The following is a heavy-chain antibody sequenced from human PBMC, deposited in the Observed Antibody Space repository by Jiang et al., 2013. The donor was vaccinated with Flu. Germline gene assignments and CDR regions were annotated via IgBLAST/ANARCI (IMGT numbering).Heavy chain of an antibody. CDR3: ARLHCSSGSCYEGD. V-gene: IGHV4-4*09. CDR2: IYSSGSGSA. D-gene: IGHD2-15*01. J-gene: IGHJ4*02. CDR1: GGSISNNW. Sequence: TCSVSGGSISNNWWSWVRQPPGKGLEWIGYIYSSGSGSAVYSPSLKSRVTMSLDPSENQFSLKLTSVTAADTALYYCARLHCSSGSCYEGDWGQGT.